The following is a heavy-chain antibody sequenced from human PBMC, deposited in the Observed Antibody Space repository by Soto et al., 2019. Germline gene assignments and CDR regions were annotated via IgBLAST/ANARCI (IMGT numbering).Heavy chain of an antibody. CDR1: GYDFTNYW. CDR3: ARLYYYDSSGYYPLFGY. Sequence: GESLKISCKASGYDFTNYWIAWVRQTPGRGLEWMGMIYPGDSDIRYSPSFQGQVTISADKSISTAYLQWSSLKASDSAMYYCARLYYYDSSGYYPLFGYWGQGTLVTV. J-gene: IGHJ4*02. D-gene: IGHD3-22*01. CDR2: IYPGDSDI. V-gene: IGHV5-51*01.